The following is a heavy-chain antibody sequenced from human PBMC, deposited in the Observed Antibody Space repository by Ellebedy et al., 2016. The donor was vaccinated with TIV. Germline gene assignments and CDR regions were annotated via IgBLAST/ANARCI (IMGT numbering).Heavy chain of an antibody. CDR1: GFTFRSYS. CDR2: ISSSSSYM. D-gene: IGHD2-21*02. J-gene: IGHJ4*02. CDR3: AREFDDYFFDY. Sequence: GESLKISCAASGFTFRSYSINWVRQAPGRGLEWVSSISSSSSYMYYADSVKGRLTVSRDNAKNSLYLQMNSLRVEDTAVYYCAREFDDYFFDYWGQGTLVTVSS. V-gene: IGHV3-21*01.